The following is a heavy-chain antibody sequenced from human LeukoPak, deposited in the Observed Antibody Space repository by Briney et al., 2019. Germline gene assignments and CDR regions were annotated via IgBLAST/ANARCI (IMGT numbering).Heavy chain of an antibody. Sequence: SETLSLTCAVYGGSFSGYYWNWIRQPPGKGLEWIGEISHNENTNYSPSLKSRLTISIDTSKNQFSPKLSSVTAADTAVYYCASSGSRWLIDKTYSPYWGQGTLVTVSS. D-gene: IGHD3-22*01. V-gene: IGHV4-34*01. CDR2: ISHNENT. CDR1: GGSFSGYY. CDR3: ASSGSRWLIDKTYSPY. J-gene: IGHJ4*02.